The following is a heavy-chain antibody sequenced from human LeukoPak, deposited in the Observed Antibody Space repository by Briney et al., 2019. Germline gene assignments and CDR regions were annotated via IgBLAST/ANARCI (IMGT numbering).Heavy chain of an antibody. CDR3: ARGALTDYYYYYGMDV. Sequence: ASVKVSCKASGYTFTGYYMHWVRQAPGQGLEWMGIINPSGGSTSYAQKFQGRVTMTRDTSTSTVYMELSSMRSEDTAVYYCARGALTDYYYYYGMDVWGQGTTVTVSS. CDR2: INPSGGST. J-gene: IGHJ6*02. V-gene: IGHV1-46*01. CDR1: GYTFTGYY.